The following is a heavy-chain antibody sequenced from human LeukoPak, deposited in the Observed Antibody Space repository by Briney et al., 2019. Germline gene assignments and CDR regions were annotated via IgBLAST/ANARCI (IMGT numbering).Heavy chain of an antibody. Sequence: GGSLRLSCTASGFTFGDYAMSWFRQAPGKGLEWVGFIRSKAYGGTTEYAASVKGRFTISRDDSKSIAYLQMNSLKTEDTAVYYCTGDRAREDYYDSSGYPNAFDIWGQGTMVTVSS. CDR1: GFTFGDYA. CDR3: TGDRAREDYYDSSGYPNAFDI. D-gene: IGHD3-22*01. CDR2: IRSKAYGGTT. V-gene: IGHV3-49*03. J-gene: IGHJ3*02.